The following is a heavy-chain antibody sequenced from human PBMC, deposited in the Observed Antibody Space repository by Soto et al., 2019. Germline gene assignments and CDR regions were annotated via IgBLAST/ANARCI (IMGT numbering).Heavy chain of an antibody. CDR3: AKTAREYSSSYYFDY. J-gene: IGHJ4*02. V-gene: IGHV3-43*02. CDR1: GFTFDDYA. Sequence: GGSLRLSCAASGFTFDDYAMHWVRQAPGKGLEWVSLISGDGGSTYYADSVKGRITISRDNSKNTLYLQMNSLRTEDTALYYCAKTAREYSSSYYFDYWGQGTLVTVSS. CDR2: ISGDGGST. D-gene: IGHD6-6*01.